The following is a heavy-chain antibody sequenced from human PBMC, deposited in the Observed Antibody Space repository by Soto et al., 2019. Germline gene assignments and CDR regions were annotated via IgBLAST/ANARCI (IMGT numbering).Heavy chain of an antibody. Sequence: QVQLVQSGTEVKKPGSSVKVSCKASGGTFSIYTFSWVRQAPGQGLEWMARIIPMLGIAKYAQKYQGRVTITADKSTSTAYMELSSLRSEDTAVYYCARSPRDDGDYAHTWFQPWGQGTLVTVSS. CDR1: GGTFSIYT. CDR3: ARSPRDDGDYAHTWFQP. J-gene: IGHJ1*01. CDR2: IIPMLGIA. V-gene: IGHV1-69*02. D-gene: IGHD4-17*01.